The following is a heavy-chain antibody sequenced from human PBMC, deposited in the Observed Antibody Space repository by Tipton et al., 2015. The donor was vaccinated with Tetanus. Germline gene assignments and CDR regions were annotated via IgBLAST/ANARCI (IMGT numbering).Heavy chain of an antibody. CDR1: GGSFSGFY. V-gene: IGHV4-34*01. D-gene: IGHD6-19*01. CDR3: VRSRIAVARYFDL. J-gene: IGHJ2*01. CDR2: INHSGST. Sequence: GLVKPSETLSLTCAVSGGSFSGFYWSWIRQPPGKGLEWAGEINHSGSTNYNPSLQSRITMSFDKSKTQCSLRLTSVTAADTAIYYCVRSRIAVARYFDLWGRGTLVTVSS.